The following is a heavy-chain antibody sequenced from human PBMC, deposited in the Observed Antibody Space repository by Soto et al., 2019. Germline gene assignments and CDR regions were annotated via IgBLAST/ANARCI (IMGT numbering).Heavy chain of an antibody. D-gene: IGHD1-26*01. CDR2: IIHSEST. V-gene: IGHV4-34*12. CDR1: GGSFSAYY. Sequence: KPSETLSLTCAVYGGSFSAYYWSWVRQPPGKGLEWIGEIIHSESTKYNPSLKSRVTISVDTSKNQFSLKLGSVTAADTAVYYCARQRPTDGRWEFANYYGMDVWGQGTPVTVSS. J-gene: IGHJ6*02. CDR3: ARQRPTDGRWEFANYYGMDV.